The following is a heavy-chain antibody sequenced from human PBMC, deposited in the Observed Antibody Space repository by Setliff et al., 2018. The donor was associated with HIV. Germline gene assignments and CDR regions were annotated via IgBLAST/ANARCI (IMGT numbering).Heavy chain of an antibody. J-gene: IGHJ6*02. D-gene: IGHD3-22*01. CDR1: GYTFTSYD. V-gene: IGHV1-18*01. Sequence: VASVKVSCKASGYTFTSYDISWVRQAPGQGLEWMGWISAYNGNTNYAQKLQGRVTMTTDTSTSTAYMELRSLRSDDTAVYYRAREIGDYYDSSGYYPPTDYYYGMDVWGQGTTVTVSS. CDR3: AREIGDYYDSSGYYPPTDYYYGMDV. CDR2: ISAYNGNT.